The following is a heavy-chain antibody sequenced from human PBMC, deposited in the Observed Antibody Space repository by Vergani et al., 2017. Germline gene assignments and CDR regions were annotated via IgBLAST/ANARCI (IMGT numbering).Heavy chain of an antibody. Sequence: QVQLVQSGAEVKKPGASVKVSCKVSGYTLTELSMHWVRQAPGKGLEWMGGFDPEDGETIYAQKFQGRVTMTEDTSTDTAYMELSSLISEDTAVYYCATXGAVTPKPYYYYYGMDVWGQGTTVTVSS. V-gene: IGHV1-24*01. D-gene: IGHD4-17*01. CDR1: GYTLTELS. CDR3: ATXGAVTPKPYYYYYGMDV. CDR2: FDPEDGET. J-gene: IGHJ6*02.